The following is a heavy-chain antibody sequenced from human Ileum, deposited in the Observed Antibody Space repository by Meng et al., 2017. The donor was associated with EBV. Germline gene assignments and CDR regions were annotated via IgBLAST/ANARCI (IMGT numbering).Heavy chain of an antibody. V-gene: IGHV4-34*01. J-gene: IGHJ5*02. CDR2: IDQSGYT. Sequence: QGALRQGGTGLLKPSGTLSPTCAFYGGSFNDYYWTWLRQPPGKGLEWIGEIDQSGYTKFNPSLSSRATISRDTSNNQFSLRLNSVTAADTALYYCARYGRCNGNSFYCFDPWGQGTLVTVSS. D-gene: IGHD4-23*01. CDR1: GGSFNDYY. CDR3: ARYGRCNGNSFYCFDP.